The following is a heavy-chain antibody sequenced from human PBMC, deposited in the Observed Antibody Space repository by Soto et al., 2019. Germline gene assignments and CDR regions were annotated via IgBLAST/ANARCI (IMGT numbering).Heavy chain of an antibody. CDR2: INPSGGST. J-gene: IGHJ6*02. CDR3: AAPTQANTEEYSSGPTGLGYYGMDV. Sequence: QVQLVQSGAEVKKPGASVKVSCKASGYTFTSYYMHWVRQAPGQGLEWMGIINPSGGSTSYAQKFQGRVTMTRDTSTSTVYMELSSLRSEDTAVYYCAAPTQANTEEYSSGPTGLGYYGMDVWGQGTTVTVSS. V-gene: IGHV1-46*01. D-gene: IGHD5-18*01. CDR1: GYTFTSYY.